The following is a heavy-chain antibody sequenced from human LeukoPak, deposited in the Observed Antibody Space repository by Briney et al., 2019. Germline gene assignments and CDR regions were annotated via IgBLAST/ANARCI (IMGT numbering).Heavy chain of an antibody. CDR3: AKGRLVPDY. Sequence: GGSLRLSCAASGFTFSSYAVSWVRQAPGKGLEWVATISGSDGRTYYAGSVRGRFTISRDNSKNTLYLQMNSLRAEDTAVYYCAKGRLVPDYWGQGSLVTASS. CDR2: ISGSDGRT. V-gene: IGHV3-23*01. D-gene: IGHD3-9*01. J-gene: IGHJ4*02. CDR1: GFTFSSYA.